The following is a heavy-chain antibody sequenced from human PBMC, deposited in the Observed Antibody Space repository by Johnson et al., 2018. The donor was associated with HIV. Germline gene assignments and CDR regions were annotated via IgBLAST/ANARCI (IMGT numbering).Heavy chain of an antibody. CDR3: ARDNRDYYDSSGPSAFDI. V-gene: IGHV3-66*01. Sequence: EVQVLESGGGLVQPGGSLRLSCAASGFTFNSYAMNWVRQAPGKGLEWVSVIYSGGSTYYADSVKGRFTISRDNSKNTLYLQMNSLRAEDTAVYYCARDNRDYYDSSGPSAFDIWGQGTMVTVSS. CDR1: GFTFNSYA. J-gene: IGHJ3*02. D-gene: IGHD3-22*01. CDR2: IYSGGST.